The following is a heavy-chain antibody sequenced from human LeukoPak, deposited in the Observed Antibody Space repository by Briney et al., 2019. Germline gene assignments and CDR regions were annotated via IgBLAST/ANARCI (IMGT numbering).Heavy chain of an antibody. D-gene: IGHD5-24*01. J-gene: IGHJ3*02. V-gene: IGHV5-51*01. CDR3: ARRVRRVGYNWNDHAFDI. CDR1: GYSFTSYW. CDR2: IYPGDSDT. Sequence: GESLKISCKGSGYSFTSYWIGWVRQMPGKGLEWMGIIYPGDSDTRYSPSFQGQVTISADKSISTAYLQWSSLKASDTAMYYCARRVRRVGYNWNDHAFDIWGQGTMVTVSS.